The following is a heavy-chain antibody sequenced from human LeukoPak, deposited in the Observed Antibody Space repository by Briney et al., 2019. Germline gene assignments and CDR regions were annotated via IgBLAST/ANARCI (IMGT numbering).Heavy chain of an antibody. J-gene: IGHJ4*02. V-gene: IGHV1-69*05. Sequence: SVKVSCKASGGTFSSYAISWVRQAPGQGLEWMGGIIPIFGTANYAQKFQGRVTMTRDTSISTAYMELSRLRSDDTAVYYCAREGPGGPSSSSGEDTFDYWGQGTLVTVSS. CDR1: GGTFSSYA. CDR3: AREGPGGPSSSSGEDTFDY. CDR2: IIPIFGTA. D-gene: IGHD6-6*01.